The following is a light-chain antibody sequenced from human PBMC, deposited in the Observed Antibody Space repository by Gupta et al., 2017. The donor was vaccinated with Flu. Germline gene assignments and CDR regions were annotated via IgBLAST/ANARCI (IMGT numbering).Light chain of an antibody. V-gene: IGLV2-18*02. J-gene: IGLJ1*01. CDR3: SSYTSSYTYV. CDR1: SSDIGTYNR. Sequence: QSALTHPPSVSGSPGQSLTISCAGTSSDIGTYNRVSWYQQPPGTAPKLIIYEVSNRPSGVPGRFSGCKSGNTAFLTISGLQGEDEADYYCSSYTSSYTYVFGTGTNVTVL. CDR2: EVS.